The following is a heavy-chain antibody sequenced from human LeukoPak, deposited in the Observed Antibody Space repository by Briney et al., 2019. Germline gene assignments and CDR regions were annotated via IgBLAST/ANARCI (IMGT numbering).Heavy chain of an antibody. CDR2: IILIFGTA. J-gene: IGHJ4*02. D-gene: IGHD6-19*01. CDR3: AAWVFRAGTYDY. Sequence: SVKVSCKASGGTFSSYAISWVRQAPGQGLEWMGGIILIFGTANYAQKFQGRVTITADESTSTAYMELSSLRSEDTAVYYCAAWVFRAGTYDYWGQGTLVTVSS. CDR1: GGTFSSYA. V-gene: IGHV1-69*01.